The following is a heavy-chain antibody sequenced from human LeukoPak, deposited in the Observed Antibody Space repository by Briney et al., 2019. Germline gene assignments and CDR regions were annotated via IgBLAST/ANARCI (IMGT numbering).Heavy chain of an antibody. CDR1: GFTFDDYA. CDR3: AREWMGYSSSRRYYYYYMDV. CDR2: ISWNSGSI. V-gene: IGHV3-9*01. J-gene: IGHJ6*03. Sequence: QPGGSLRLSCAASGFTFDDYAMHWVRQAPGKGLEWVSGISWNSGSIGYADSVKGRFTISRDNAKNSLYLQMNSLRAEDTALYYCAREWMGYSSSRRYYYYYMDVWGKGTTVTVSS. D-gene: IGHD6-13*01.